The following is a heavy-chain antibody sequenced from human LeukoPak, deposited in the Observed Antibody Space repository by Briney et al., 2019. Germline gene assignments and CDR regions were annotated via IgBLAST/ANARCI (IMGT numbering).Heavy chain of an antibody. CDR3: ARGGYCSSTSCYMRSPFDP. D-gene: IGHD2-2*02. CDR2: MNPNSGNT. J-gene: IGHJ5*02. Sequence: GASVKVSCKASGYTSTSYDINWVRQATGQGLEWMGWMNPNSGNTGYAQKFQGRVTITRDTSISTAYMELSSLRSEDTAVYYCARGGYCSSTSCYMRSPFDPWGQGTLVTVSS. CDR1: GYTSTSYD. V-gene: IGHV1-8*03.